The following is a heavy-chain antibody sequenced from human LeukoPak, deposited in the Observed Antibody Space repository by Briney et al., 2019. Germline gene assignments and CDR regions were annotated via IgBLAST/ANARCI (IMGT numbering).Heavy chain of an antibody. Sequence: GRSLRLSCAASGFTFSSYGMHWVRQAPGKGLGWVAVISYDGSNKYCADSVRSRFTISRDNSKNTLYLQMNSLRAEDTAVYYCATLVVPTSLNYYYYGMDVWGKGTTVTVSS. D-gene: IGHD2-2*01. CDR1: GFTFSSYG. CDR3: ATLVVPTSLNYYYYGMDV. V-gene: IGHV3-30*03. J-gene: IGHJ6*04. CDR2: ISYDGSNK.